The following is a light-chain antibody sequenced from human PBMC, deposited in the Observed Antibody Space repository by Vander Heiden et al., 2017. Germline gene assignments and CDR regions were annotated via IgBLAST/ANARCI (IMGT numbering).Light chain of an antibody. CDR2: EVS. CDR1: TTHVGGKAT. CDR3: CIYTVSHWV. J-gene: IGLJ3*02. Sequence: QTATKPTPPASGSLGQPVTIPGTLTTTHVGGKATRSSYQQHPSKPPTRLIYEVSTRPSGVPDRFSGSKSGNTASMTVSGLQAEDEDDYYCCIYTVSHWVFGGGTKLTVV. V-gene: IGLV2-8*01.